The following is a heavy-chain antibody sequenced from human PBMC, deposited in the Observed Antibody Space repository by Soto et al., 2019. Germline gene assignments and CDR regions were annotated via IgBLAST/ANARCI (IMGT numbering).Heavy chain of an antibody. J-gene: IGHJ4*02. D-gene: IGHD5-12*01. Sequence: SVKVSCKASGGTFSSYAISWVRQAPGQGLEWMGGIIPIFGTANYAQKFQGRVTITADESTSTAYMELSSLRSEDTAVYYCARNGYNPRLRYYFDYWGQGTLVTVSS. CDR2: IIPIFGTA. V-gene: IGHV1-69*13. CDR1: GGTFSSYA. CDR3: ARNGYNPRLRYYFDY.